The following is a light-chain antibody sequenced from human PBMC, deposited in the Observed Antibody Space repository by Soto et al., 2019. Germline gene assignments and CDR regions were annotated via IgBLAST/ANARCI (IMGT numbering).Light chain of an antibody. CDR2: DAS. V-gene: IGKV3-11*01. CDR1: QSVSSY. J-gene: IGKJ4*01. Sequence: EIVLTHSPATLSLSPWERATLSCRASQSVSSYLAWYQQKAGQAPRLLIYDASNRATGIPARFSGSGSGTDFTLTISSLEPEDFAVYYCQQRSNWPLTFGGGTKVDIK. CDR3: QQRSNWPLT.